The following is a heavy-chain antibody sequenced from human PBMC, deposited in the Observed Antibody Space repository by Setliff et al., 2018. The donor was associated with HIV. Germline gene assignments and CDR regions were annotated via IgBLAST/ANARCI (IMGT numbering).Heavy chain of an antibody. D-gene: IGHD3-10*01. CDR1: GYSFTTLW. J-gene: IGHJ4*02. CDR3: ARSMGFKATTRLDF. CDR2: VFPDDSDT. V-gene: IGHV5-51*01. Sequence: GESLKISCQASGYSFTTLWIAWVRQMPGKGLEWMGLVFPDDSDTRYSPSFQGQVSMSADKSINTAYLQWSSLKASDTAVYYCARSMGFKATTRLDFWGPGTLVTVSS.